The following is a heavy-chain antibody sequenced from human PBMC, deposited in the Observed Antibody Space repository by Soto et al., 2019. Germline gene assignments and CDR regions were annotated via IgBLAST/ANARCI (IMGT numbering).Heavy chain of an antibody. V-gene: IGHV3-23*01. CDR2: ISGSGGST. CDR1: GFTFSSYA. D-gene: IGHD1-26*01. Sequence: GGSLRLSCAASGFTFSSYAMSWVRQAPGKGLEWVSAISGSGGSTYYADSVKGRFTISRDNSKNTLYLQMNSLRAEDTAVYYCETEKERIVGASDYWGQGTLVTVSS. J-gene: IGHJ4*02. CDR3: ETEKERIVGASDY.